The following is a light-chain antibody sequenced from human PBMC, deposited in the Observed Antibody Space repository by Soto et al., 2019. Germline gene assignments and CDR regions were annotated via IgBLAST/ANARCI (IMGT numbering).Light chain of an antibody. CDR1: QDISNY. J-gene: IGKJ4*01. Sequence: DIQMTQSPSSLSASVGDRVTITCQASQDISNYLNWYQQKPGKAPKLLIYDESNLETGVPSRFSGSGSGTDFNFIISSLQPEDISTYYCQQYDNLRLTFGGGTKVEIK. CDR2: DES. V-gene: IGKV1-33*01. CDR3: QQYDNLRLT.